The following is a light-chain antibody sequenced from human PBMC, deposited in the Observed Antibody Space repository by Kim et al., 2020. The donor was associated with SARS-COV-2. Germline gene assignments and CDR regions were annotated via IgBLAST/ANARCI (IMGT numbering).Light chain of an antibody. V-gene: IGKV1-9*01. J-gene: IGKJ5*01. CDR2: SAS. Sequence: SSGDGVTFPFRASLCLGSFLAWYQQETGKSPKLLIHSASIWNAGVPSRFSGSGSGTDFTLSISSLQPEDFATYYCQQRQGYPITFGQGTRLEIK. CDR1: LCLGSF. CDR3: QQRQGYPIT.